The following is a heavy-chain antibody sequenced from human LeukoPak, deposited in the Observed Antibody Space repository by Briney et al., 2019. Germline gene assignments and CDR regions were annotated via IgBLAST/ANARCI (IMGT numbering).Heavy chain of an antibody. J-gene: IGHJ6*04. CDR1: GFTFSSYS. Sequence: GGSLRLSCAASGFTFSSYSMNWVRQAPGKGLEWVSYISSSGSTIYYADSVKGRFTISRDNSKNSLYLQMNSLRAEDTAVYYCAELGITMIGGVWGKGTTVTISS. D-gene: IGHD3-10*02. V-gene: IGHV3-48*04. CDR2: ISSSGSTI. CDR3: AELGITMIGGV.